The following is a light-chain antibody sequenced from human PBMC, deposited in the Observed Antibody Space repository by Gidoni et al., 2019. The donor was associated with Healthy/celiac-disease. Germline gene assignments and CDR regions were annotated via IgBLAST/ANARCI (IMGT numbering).Light chain of an antibody. Sequence: EIVLTQSPATLSLSPGERATLSCRASQSVSSYLAWYQQKPGQAPRLLIYDASNRATGIPARFSGSGSGTDFTLTISSLEPEDFAVYYCQQRSNWPPSITFGQGKRLESK. J-gene: IGKJ5*01. V-gene: IGKV3-11*01. CDR3: QQRSNWPPSIT. CDR1: QSVSSY. CDR2: DAS.